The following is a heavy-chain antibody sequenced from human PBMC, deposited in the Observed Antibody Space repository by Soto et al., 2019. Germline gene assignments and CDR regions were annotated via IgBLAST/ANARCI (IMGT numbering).Heavy chain of an antibody. J-gene: IGHJ4*02. V-gene: IGHV1-24*01. CDR3: ATLFLLSVSRGYSGYDSTFDY. CDR1: GYTLTELS. D-gene: IGHD5-12*01. CDR2: FDPEDGET. Sequence: ASVKVSCKVSGYTLTELSMHWVRQAPGKGLEWMGGFDPEDGETIYAQKFQGRVTMTENTSTDTAYMELSSLRSEDTAVYYCATLFLLSVSRGYSGYDSTFDYWGQGTLVTVSS.